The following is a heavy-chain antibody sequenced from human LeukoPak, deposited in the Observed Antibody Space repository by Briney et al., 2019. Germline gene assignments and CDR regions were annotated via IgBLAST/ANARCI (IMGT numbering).Heavy chain of an antibody. J-gene: IGHJ4*02. CDR1: GFTVSSNY. D-gene: IGHD3-22*01. V-gene: IGHV3-66*01. Sequence: GSLRLSCAASGFTVSSNYMSWVRQAPGKGLEWVSVLYSGGSTYYADSVKGRFTISRDNSKNTLYLQMNSLRVEDTAVYYCARVPQYYDPDYWGQETLVTVSS. CDR3: ARVPQYYDPDY. CDR2: LYSGGST.